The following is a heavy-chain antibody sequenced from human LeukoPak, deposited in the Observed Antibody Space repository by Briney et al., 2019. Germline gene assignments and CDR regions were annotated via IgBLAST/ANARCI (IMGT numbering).Heavy chain of an antibody. Sequence: GGSLRLSCAASGFTFSTYEMNWVRQAPGKGLEWVSYISSSGSTIYYADSVKGRFTISRDNAKNSLYLQMNSLRAEDTAVYYCASKFPYYFGLDVWGQGTTVTVSS. V-gene: IGHV3-48*03. J-gene: IGHJ6*02. CDR3: ASKFPYYFGLDV. CDR2: ISSSGSTI. CDR1: GFTFSTYE.